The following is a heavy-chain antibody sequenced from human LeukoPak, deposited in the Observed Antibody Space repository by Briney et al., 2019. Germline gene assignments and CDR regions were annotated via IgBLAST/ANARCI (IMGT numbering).Heavy chain of an antibody. CDR3: AHLKDYVFDY. CDR1: GFSLSTSGVG. CDR2: IQWDDDR. D-gene: IGHD3-16*01. J-gene: IGHJ4*02. Sequence: SGPTLVKPTQTLTLTCTFSGFSLSTSGVGVGWIRQPPGKALEWLALIQWDDDRRYSPSLNSRLTITKDTSKNQVFLTMTNMDPADTATYYCAHLKDYVFDYWGQGTLVTASP. V-gene: IGHV2-5*02.